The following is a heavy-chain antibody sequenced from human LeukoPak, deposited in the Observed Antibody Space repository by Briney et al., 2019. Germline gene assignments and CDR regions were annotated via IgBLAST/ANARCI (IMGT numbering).Heavy chain of an antibody. CDR1: GFTFSSYA. D-gene: IGHD4-17*01. Sequence: GGSLRLSCAASGFTFSSYAMNWVRQAPGKGLEWVSTIINSGGSTYYADSGKGRFTISRNSTKNTLYLQMNSLRDEDTAVYYCAKDIYGDYGGLDYWGQGTLVTVSS. J-gene: IGHJ4*02. CDR3: AKDIYGDYGGLDY. V-gene: IGHV3-23*01. CDR2: IINSGGST.